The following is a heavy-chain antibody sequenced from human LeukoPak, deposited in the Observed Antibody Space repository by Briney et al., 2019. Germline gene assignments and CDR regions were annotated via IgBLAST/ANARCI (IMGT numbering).Heavy chain of an antibody. V-gene: IGHV3-30*04. D-gene: IGHD3-9*01. CDR2: ISYDGSNK. CDR1: GFTFSSNA. J-gene: IGHJ4*02. Sequence: PGRSLRLSCAASGFTFSSNALHWVRQAPGKGLEWVAVISYDGSNKYYADSVKGRFTISRDNSKNTLFLQMNSLRVEDTAVYYCARDLGDFYYISLDFDYWSQGALVTVSS. CDR3: ARDLGDFYYISLDFDY.